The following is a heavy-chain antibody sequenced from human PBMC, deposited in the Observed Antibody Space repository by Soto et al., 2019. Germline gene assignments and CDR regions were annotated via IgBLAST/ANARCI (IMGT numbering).Heavy chain of an antibody. CDR2: IYPGDSDI. V-gene: IGHV5-51*01. CDR1: GYKFSGHW. D-gene: IGHD2-15*01. CDR3: ARAATCSGETCSRSFDN. J-gene: IGHJ4*02. Sequence: PGESLKISCKTSGYKFSGHWIGWVRQLSGKGLEWMAIIYPGDSDIRYSPSFQGQVTISADRSISTAYLQWSSLKASDTAMYYCARAATCSGETCSRSFDNWGPGTQVTVSS.